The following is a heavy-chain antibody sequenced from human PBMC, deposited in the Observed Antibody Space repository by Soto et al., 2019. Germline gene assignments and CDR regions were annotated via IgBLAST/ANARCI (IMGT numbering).Heavy chain of an antibody. Sequence: ASVKVSCKASGYTFTGYYMHWVRQATGQGLEWMGWMNPNSGNTGYAQKFQGRVTMTRNTSIDTAYMELSSLRSEDTAVYYCAREANWNDESNYYFYAMDVWGQGTTVTVSS. CDR3: AREANWNDESNYYFYAMDV. CDR1: GYTFTGYY. D-gene: IGHD1-20*01. CDR2: MNPNSGNT. J-gene: IGHJ6*02. V-gene: IGHV1-8*02.